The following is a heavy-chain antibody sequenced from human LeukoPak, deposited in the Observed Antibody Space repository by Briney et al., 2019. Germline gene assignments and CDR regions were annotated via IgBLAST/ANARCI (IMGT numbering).Heavy chain of an antibody. CDR3: ARVSGSYPDY. D-gene: IGHD1-26*01. J-gene: IGHJ4*02. CDR1: GGSISSSSYY. Sequence: SETLSLTCTVSGGSISSSSYYWGWIRQPPGKGLEWIRSIYYSGSTYYNPSLKSRVTISVDTSKNQFSLKLSSVTAADAAVYYCARVSGSYPDYWGQGTLVTVSS. CDR2: IYYSGST. V-gene: IGHV4-39*07.